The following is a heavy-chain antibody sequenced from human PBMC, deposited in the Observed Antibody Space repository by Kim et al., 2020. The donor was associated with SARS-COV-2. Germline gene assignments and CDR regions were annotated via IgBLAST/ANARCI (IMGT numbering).Heavy chain of an antibody. CDR3: TRAIIGTNTFDS. D-gene: IGHD1-7*01. J-gene: IGHJ4*02. Sequence: GGSLRLSCEASGFTFSRFWMDWVRQAPGKGLVWVSRVNTDGSDTSYADSVKGRFTISRDNAKNTLYLQMNSLRADDTAVYYCTRAIIGTNTFDSWGQGTLVTVSS. CDR2: VNTDGSDT. V-gene: IGHV3-74*01. CDR1: GFTFSRFW.